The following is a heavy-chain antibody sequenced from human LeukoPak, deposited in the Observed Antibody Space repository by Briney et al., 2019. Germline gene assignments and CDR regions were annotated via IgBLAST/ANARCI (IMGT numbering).Heavy chain of an antibody. J-gene: IGHJ5*02. V-gene: IGHV3-23*01. Sequence: GGSLRLSCAASGFTFSRYGMTWVRQAPGKGLEWVSAIGRSGDDTYYADSVKGRFTVSRDNSKNTLYLQMNSLRAEDTAVYYCAKDHREYYDSSGFRHWFDPWGQGTLVTVSS. CDR2: IGRSGDDT. D-gene: IGHD3-22*01. CDR3: AKDHREYYDSSGFRHWFDP. CDR1: GFTFSRYG.